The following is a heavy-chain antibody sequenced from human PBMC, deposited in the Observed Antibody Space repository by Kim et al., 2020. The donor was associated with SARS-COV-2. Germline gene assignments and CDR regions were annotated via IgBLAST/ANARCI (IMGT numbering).Heavy chain of an antibody. V-gene: IGHV4-59*13. CDR2: IYYSGST. CDR1: GGSISSYY. J-gene: IGHJ6*02. Sequence: SETLSLTCTVSGGSISSYYWSWIRQPPGKGLEWIGYIYYSGSTNYNPSLKSRVTISVDTSKNQFSLKLSSVTAADTAVYYCARDHPQYYYGSGSYSERYYYYYGMDVWGPGTTVTVSS. CDR3: ARDHPQYYYGSGSYSERYYYYYGMDV. D-gene: IGHD3-10*01.